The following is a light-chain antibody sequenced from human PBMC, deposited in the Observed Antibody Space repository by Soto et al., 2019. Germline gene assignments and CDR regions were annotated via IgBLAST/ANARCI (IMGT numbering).Light chain of an antibody. Sequence: ETVLTQSPGTLSLSPGERATLSCRASQSVISNYLAWYQQKPGQAPRLLMYGASTRATGIPDRFSGSGSGTDFTLTISRLEPEDFAVYYCQQFGRSPPSWTCGQGTKVEIK. CDR2: GAS. CDR1: QSVISNY. V-gene: IGKV3-20*01. J-gene: IGKJ1*01. CDR3: QQFGRSPPSWT.